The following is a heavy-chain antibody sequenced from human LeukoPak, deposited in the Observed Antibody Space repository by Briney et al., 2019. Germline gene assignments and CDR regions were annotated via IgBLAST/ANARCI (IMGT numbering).Heavy chain of an antibody. D-gene: IGHD4-17*01. V-gene: IGHV3-30*18. Sequence: GGSLRLSCAASRFTFNSYAMSWVRQAPGKGLEWVAVISYDGSNKYYADSVKGRFTISRDNSKNTLYLQMNSLRAEDTAVYYCAKGAVTTVRPQEYFDYWGQGTLVTVSS. J-gene: IGHJ4*02. CDR3: AKGAVTTVRPQEYFDY. CDR2: ISYDGSNK. CDR1: RFTFNSYA.